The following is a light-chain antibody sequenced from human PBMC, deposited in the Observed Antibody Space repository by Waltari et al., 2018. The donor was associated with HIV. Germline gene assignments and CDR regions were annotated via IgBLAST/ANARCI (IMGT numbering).Light chain of an antibody. J-gene: IGLJ1*01. CDR1: SSAVGSFNL. CDR3: CSYAGSSTYV. V-gene: IGLV2-23*02. Sequence: QSALTQPASVSGSPGQSLTISCPGTSSAVGSFNLVSWFQQYPDKAPKLMIYEVSKRPSGVSHRFSGSKSGNTASLTISGLQAEDEADYYCCSYAGSSTYVFGTGTKVTVL. CDR2: EVS.